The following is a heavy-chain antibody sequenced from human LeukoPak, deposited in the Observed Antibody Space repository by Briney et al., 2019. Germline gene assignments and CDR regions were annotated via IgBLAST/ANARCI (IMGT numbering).Heavy chain of an antibody. Sequence: GGSLRLSCAASGFTFSSYWMSWVRQAPGKGLEWVANIKEEGSGKYYVDSVKGRFTISRDNAKNSLYLQMNSLRGEHTAVYYCARIYYDSSGYRLFDYWGQGTLVTVSS. J-gene: IGHJ4*02. V-gene: IGHV3-7*02. CDR1: GFTFSSYW. D-gene: IGHD3-22*01. CDR2: IKEEGSGK. CDR3: ARIYYDSSGYRLFDY.